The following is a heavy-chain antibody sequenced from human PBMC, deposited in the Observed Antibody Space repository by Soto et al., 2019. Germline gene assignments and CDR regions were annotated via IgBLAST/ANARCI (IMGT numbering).Heavy chain of an antibody. CDR2: IYHSGST. V-gene: IGHV4-30-4*01. CDR1: GGSISSGDSY. Sequence: SETLSLTCTVSGGSISSGDSYWSWIRQPPGKGLEWIGYIYHSGSTYYNPSLKSRVTISVDTSKDQFSLKLSSVTAADTAVYYCARDRGGYERIDYGGQGTLVSVSS. CDR3: ARDRGGYERIDY. D-gene: IGHD5-12*01. J-gene: IGHJ4*02.